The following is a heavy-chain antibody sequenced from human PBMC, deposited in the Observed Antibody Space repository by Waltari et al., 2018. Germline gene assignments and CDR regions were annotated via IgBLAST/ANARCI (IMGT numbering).Heavy chain of an antibody. CDR1: GFTFSSYA. CDR3: ARDPEG. V-gene: IGHV3-30-3*01. J-gene: IGHJ4*02. CDR2: ISYDGSNK. Sequence: QVQLVESGGGVVQPGRSLSLSCAASGFTFSSYAMHWVRQAPGKGLEWVAVISYDGSNKYYADSVKGRFTISRDNSKNTLYLQMNSLRAEDTAVYYCARDPEGWGQGTLVTVSS.